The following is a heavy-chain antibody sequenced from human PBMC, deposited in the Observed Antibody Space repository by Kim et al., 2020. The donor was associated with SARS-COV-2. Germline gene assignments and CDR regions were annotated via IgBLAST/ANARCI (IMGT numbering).Heavy chain of an antibody. CDR2: ISAYNGNT. CDR3: ARDLGDKDYNKYYYDSSGPSGYFDY. V-gene: IGHV1-18*01. CDR1: GYTFTSYG. Sequence: ASVKVSFKASGYTFTSYGISWVRQAPGQGLEWMGWISAYNGNTNYAQKLQGRVTMTTDTSTSTAYMELRSLRSDDTAVYYCARDLGDKDYNKYYYDSSGPSGYFDYWGQGTLVTVSS. J-gene: IGHJ4*02. D-gene: IGHD3-22*01.